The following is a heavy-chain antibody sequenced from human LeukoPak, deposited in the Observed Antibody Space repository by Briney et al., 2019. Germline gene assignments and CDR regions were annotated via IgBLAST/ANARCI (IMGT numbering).Heavy chain of an antibody. CDR1: GFTFSSYS. CDR2: ISSSSSYI. CDR3: AQTLDTAMGFDY. D-gene: IGHD5-18*01. V-gene: IGHV3-21*01. J-gene: IGHJ4*02. Sequence: KPGGSLRLSCAASGFTFSSYSMNWVRQAPGKGLEWVSSISSSSSYIYYADSVKGRFTISRDNAKNSLYLQMNSLRAEDTAVYYCAQTLDTAMGFDYWGQGTLVTVSS.